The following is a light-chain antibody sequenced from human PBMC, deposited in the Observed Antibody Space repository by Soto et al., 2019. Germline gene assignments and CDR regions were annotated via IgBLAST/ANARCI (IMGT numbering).Light chain of an antibody. CDR2: ANS. J-gene: IGLJ7*01. CDR3: GTRDDSQRAEV. V-gene: IGLV1-51*02. CDR1: SSNIGNNC. Sequence: QSVLTQPPSVSAAPGQKVTISCSGSSSNIGNNCISWYQQVPGAAPKLLIYANSKRPSEPPDRYSASKSGTSATLGITGLQTGDEADYDCGTRDDSQRAEVFGGGTQLIVL.